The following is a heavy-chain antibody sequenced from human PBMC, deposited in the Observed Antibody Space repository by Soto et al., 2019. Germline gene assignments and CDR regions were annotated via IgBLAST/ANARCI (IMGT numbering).Heavy chain of an antibody. CDR1: GFTFSSYG. Sequence: GGSLRLSCAASGFTFSSYGMHWVRQAPGKGLEWVAVISYDGSNKYYADSVKGRFTISRDNSKNTLYPQMNSLRAEDTAVYYCANPGHGIYGDAFDIWGQGTMVTVSS. J-gene: IGHJ3*02. CDR2: ISYDGSNK. V-gene: IGHV3-30*18. D-gene: IGHD4-17*01. CDR3: ANPGHGIYGDAFDI.